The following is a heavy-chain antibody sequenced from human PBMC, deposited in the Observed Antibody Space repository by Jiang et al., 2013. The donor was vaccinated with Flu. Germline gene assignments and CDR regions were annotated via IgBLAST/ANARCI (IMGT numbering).Heavy chain of an antibody. CDR1: YTFITYA. V-gene: IGHV1-3*01. D-gene: IGHD2-15*01. J-gene: IGHJ6*02. CDR3: ARGGFCSGGTCYVDYYGMDV. CDR2: INADNGNT. Sequence: YTFITYAMHWVRQAPGQRLEWMGWINADNGNTKYSQSFQGRVTITRDTSASTAYMEVNSLRSEDTAVYYCARGGFCSGGTCYVDYYGMDVWGQGTTVTVSS.